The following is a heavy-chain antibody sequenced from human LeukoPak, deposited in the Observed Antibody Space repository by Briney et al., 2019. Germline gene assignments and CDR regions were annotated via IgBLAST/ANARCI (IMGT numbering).Heavy chain of an antibody. CDR3: ARDNYDFWSGYSINWFDP. V-gene: IGHV3-48*01. J-gene: IGHJ5*02. D-gene: IGHD3-3*01. CDR2: ISSSSSTI. CDR1: GFTFSSYG. Sequence: PGGSLRLSCAASGFTFSSYGMHWVRQAPGKGLEWVSYISSSSSTIYYADSVKGRFTISRDNAKNSLYLQMNSRRAEDTAVYYCARDNYDFWSGYSINWFDPWAREPWSPSPQ.